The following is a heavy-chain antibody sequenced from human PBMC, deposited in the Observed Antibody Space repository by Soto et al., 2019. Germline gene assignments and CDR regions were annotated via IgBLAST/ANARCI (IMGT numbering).Heavy chain of an antibody. D-gene: IGHD5-12*01. Sequence: QVQLVQSGAEVKKPGSSVRVSCKASGATLDTFINYGITWVRQAPGQGLEWMGGIIPVFGAANHAQKFQGIVTFTADESTRTVNMELSSLRSDDTAVSYCAIGAATKILVLMYAALEIWRQGTMVTLSS. CDR3: AIGAATKILVLMYAALEI. J-gene: IGHJ3*02. CDR1: GATLDTFINYG. V-gene: IGHV1-69*12. CDR2: IIPVFGAA.